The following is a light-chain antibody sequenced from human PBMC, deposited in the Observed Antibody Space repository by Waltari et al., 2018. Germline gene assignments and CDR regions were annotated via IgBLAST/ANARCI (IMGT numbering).Light chain of an antibody. CDR2: KTS. J-gene: IGKJ1*01. Sequence: DIQMTQSPSILSASVGDRVTITCRASQSISNWLAWYQQKPGKAPKLLIFKTSSLESGVPSSFSGRGSGTDFTLTISSLQPEDYATYYCQQYYSYPRTFGQGTKVEIK. V-gene: IGKV1-5*03. CDR3: QQYYSYPRT. CDR1: QSISNW.